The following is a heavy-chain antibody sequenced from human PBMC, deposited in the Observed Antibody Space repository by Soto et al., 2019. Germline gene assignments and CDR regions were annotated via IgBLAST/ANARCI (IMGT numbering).Heavy chain of an antibody. J-gene: IGHJ4*02. V-gene: IGHV5-51*01. CDR1: GYTFTSYW. CDR3: ARRSSGSFDS. CDR2: IYPGDSDT. D-gene: IGHD3-22*01. Sequence: GESLKISCKASGYTFTSYWIGWVRQMPGKGLEWMGIIYPGDSDTTYSPSFQGHATISADKSITTAYLQWSSLKASDTAMYYCARRSSGSFDSWGLGTLVTVSS.